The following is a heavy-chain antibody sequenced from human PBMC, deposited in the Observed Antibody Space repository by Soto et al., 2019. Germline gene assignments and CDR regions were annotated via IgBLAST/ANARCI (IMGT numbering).Heavy chain of an antibody. Sequence: QVQLVQSGAEVKKPGSSVKVSCKASGGTFSSYTISWVRQAPGQGLEWMGRIIPILGIANYAQKFQGRVTITADKSTSTAYMELSSLRSEDTAVYYCASEDYYGSGNYYMDVWGKGTTVTVSS. V-gene: IGHV1-69*02. CDR1: GGTFSSYT. D-gene: IGHD3-10*01. J-gene: IGHJ6*03. CDR3: ASEDYYGSGNYYMDV. CDR2: IIPILGIA.